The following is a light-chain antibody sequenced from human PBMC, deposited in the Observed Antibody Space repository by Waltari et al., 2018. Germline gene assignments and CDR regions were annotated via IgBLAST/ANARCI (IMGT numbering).Light chain of an antibody. V-gene: IGLV1-44*01. CDR3: AAWDDSLNAYV. Sequence: QSVLTQPPSASGTPGQTVTISCSGSRSNVGSNTVNWFQQVPGTAPNLLIYSNNQRPSGVPDRFSGSKSGPSASLAISGLQSEDEADYYCAAWDDSLNAYVFGTGTQVPVL. CDR2: SNN. CDR1: RSNVGSNT. J-gene: IGLJ1*01.